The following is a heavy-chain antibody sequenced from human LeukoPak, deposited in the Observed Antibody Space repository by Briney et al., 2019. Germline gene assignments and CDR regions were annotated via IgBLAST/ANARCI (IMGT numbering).Heavy chain of an antibody. Sequence: GGSLRLSCAASGFTFSSYSMNWVRQAPGKGLEWVANIKQDGSEKYYVDSVKGRFTISRDNAKNSLYLQMNSLRAEDTAVYYCARRRYSGSSQHFDYWGQGTLVTVSS. J-gene: IGHJ4*02. CDR3: ARRRYSGSSQHFDY. D-gene: IGHD1-26*01. V-gene: IGHV3-7*01. CDR2: IKQDGSEK. CDR1: GFTFSSYS.